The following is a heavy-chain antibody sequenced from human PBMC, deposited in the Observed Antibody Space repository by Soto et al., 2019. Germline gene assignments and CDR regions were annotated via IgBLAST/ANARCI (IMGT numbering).Heavy chain of an antibody. CDR1: GFTFSSYG. CDR2: ISYDGSNK. V-gene: IGHV3-30*18. J-gene: IGHJ4*02. D-gene: IGHD6-19*01. Sequence: SLRLSCAASGFTFSSYGMHWVRQAPGKGLEWVAVISYDGSNKYYADSVKGRFTISRDNSKNTLYLQMNSLRAEDTAVYYCAKDQGPQWLDPTYFDYWGQGTLVTVSS. CDR3: AKDQGPQWLDPTYFDY.